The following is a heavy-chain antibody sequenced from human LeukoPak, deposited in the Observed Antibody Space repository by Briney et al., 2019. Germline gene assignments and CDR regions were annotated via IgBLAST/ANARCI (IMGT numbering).Heavy chain of an antibody. J-gene: IGHJ5*02. Sequence: SETPSLTCAVSGYSISSGYYWGWIRQPPGKGLEWIGSIYHSGSTYYNPSLKSRVTISVDTSKNQFSLKLSSVTAADTAVYYCARPPLSGYIFWFDPWGQGTLVTVSS. CDR2: IYHSGST. V-gene: IGHV4-38-2*01. CDR1: GYSISSGYY. D-gene: IGHD3-22*01. CDR3: ARPPLSGYIFWFDP.